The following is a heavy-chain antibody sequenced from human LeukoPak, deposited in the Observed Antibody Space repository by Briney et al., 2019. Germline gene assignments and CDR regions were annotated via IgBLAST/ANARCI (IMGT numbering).Heavy chain of an antibody. V-gene: IGHV4-59*01. CDR3: ARGQSRASL. Sequence: SETLSLTCTVSGGSISSYYWTWIRQPPGKGLEWIGYILYSGRTNYNPSLKSRVTITVDTSNNQFSLELSSVTAADTAVYYCARGQSRASLWGQGTLVTISS. CDR1: GGSISSYY. CDR2: ILYSGRT. J-gene: IGHJ4*02.